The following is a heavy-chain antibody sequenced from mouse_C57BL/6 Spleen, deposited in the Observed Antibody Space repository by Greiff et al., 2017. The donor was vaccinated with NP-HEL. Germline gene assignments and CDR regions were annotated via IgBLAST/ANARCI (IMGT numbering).Heavy chain of an antibody. CDR1: GYTFTSYW. V-gene: IGHV1-74*01. CDR2: IYPSDSDT. CDR3: AFFYYGNDCFAY. J-gene: IGHJ3*01. Sequence: QVQLQQPGAELVKPGASVKVSCKASGYTFTSYWMHWVKQRPGQGLEWIGRIYPSDSDTNYNQKFKGKATLTVDKSSSTAYMQLSSLTSEDSAVYYCAFFYYGNDCFAYWGQGTLVTVSA. D-gene: IGHD1-1*01.